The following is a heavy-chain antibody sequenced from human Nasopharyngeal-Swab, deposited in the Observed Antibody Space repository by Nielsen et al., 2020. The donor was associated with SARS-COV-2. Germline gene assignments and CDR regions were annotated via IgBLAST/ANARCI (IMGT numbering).Heavy chain of an antibody. J-gene: IGHJ3*02. CDR2: IYHSGST. V-gene: IGHV4-30-2*01. CDR3: DRVVVVAATRLAFDI. D-gene: IGHD2-15*01. Sequence: WIRQPPGKGLEWIGYIYHSGSTYYNPSLKSRVTISVDRSKNQFSLKLSSVTAADTAVYYCDRVVVVAATRLAFDIWGQGTMVTVSS.